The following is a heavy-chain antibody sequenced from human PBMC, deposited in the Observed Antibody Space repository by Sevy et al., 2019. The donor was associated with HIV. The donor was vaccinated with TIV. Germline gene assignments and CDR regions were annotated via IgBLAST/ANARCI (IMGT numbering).Heavy chain of an antibody. D-gene: IGHD2-15*01. CDR3: VRDGGCSSSSCLLYFDY. CDR1: GFTFSKYP. V-gene: IGHV3-21*01. J-gene: IGHJ4*02. Sequence: GGSLRLSCVVSGFTFSKYPMNWVRQAPGKGLEWVSSISSSSNYIYYGDSVKGRFTSSRDNAKNSLYLQMNSLRADDTAVYYSVRDGGCSSSSCLLYFDYWGQGILVTVSS. CDR2: ISSSSNYI.